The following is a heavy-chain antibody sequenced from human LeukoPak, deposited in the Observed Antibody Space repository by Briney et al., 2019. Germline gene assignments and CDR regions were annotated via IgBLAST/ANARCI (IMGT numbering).Heavy chain of an antibody. CDR2: IYYSGST. CDR3: ASVEYSSYDY. V-gene: IGHV4-59*01. CDR1: GGSISSYY. J-gene: IGHJ4*02. D-gene: IGHD6-6*01. Sequence: SETLSLTCSVSGGSISSYYWSWIRQPPGKGLEWIGHIYYSGSTNYNPSLKSRVTISVDTSKNQFSLKLNSVTAADTAVYYCASVEYSSYDYWGQGTLVTVSS.